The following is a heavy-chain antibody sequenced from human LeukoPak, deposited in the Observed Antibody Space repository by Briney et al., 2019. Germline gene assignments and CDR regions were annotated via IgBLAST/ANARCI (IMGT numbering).Heavy chain of an antibody. V-gene: IGHV1-69*05. CDR3: ARGREPRGPPSSPLDY. Sequence: SVKVSCKASGGTFSSYAISWVRQAPGQGLEWMGGVIPIFGTANYAQKFQGRVTITTDESTSTAYMELSSLRSEDTAVYYCARGREPRGPPSSPLDYWGQGTLVTVSS. D-gene: IGHD1-14*01. CDR2: VIPIFGTA. CDR1: GGTFSSYA. J-gene: IGHJ4*02.